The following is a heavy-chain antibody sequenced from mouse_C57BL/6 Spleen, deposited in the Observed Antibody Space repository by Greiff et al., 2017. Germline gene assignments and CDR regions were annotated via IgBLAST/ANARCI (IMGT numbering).Heavy chain of an antibody. J-gene: IGHJ4*01. CDR2: IHPNSGGT. Sequence: QVQLQQPGAELVKPGASVKLSCKASGYTFTSYWMHWVKQRPGQGLEWIGMIHPNSGGTNYNEKFKSKATLTVDKSSSTAYMQLSSLTSEDSAVYDGARYYSNYAMDYWGQGTSVTVS. CDR1: GYTFTSYW. CDR3: ARYYSNYAMDY. D-gene: IGHD2-5*01. V-gene: IGHV1-64*01.